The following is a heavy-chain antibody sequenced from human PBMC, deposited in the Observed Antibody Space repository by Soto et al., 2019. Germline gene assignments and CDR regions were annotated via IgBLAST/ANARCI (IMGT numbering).Heavy chain of an antibody. CDR1: GFTFSSYS. J-gene: IGHJ6*03. CDR3: ARDRVDYGSGSYTPLYYYYYMDV. CDR2: ISSSSSYI. Sequence: PGGSLRLSCAASGFTFSSYSMNWVRQAPGRGLEWASSISSSSSYIYYADSVKGRFTISRDNAKNSLYLQMNSLRAEDTAVYYCARDRVDYGSGSYTPLYYYYYMDVWGKGTTVTVSS. D-gene: IGHD3-10*01. V-gene: IGHV3-21*01.